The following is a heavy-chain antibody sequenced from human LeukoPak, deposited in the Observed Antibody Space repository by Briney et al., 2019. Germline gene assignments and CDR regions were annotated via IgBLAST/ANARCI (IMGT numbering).Heavy chain of an antibody. CDR2: ISSSSSTR. J-gene: IGHJ4*02. CDR3: ARDSSGYFLSFDY. Sequence: GGSLRLSCAASGFTFSSYNMNWVRQAPGKGLEWASYISSSSSTRYYADSVKGRFTISRDNAKNSLYLQMNSLRDEDTAVYYCARDSSGYFLSFDYWGQGTLVTVSS. CDR1: GFTFSSYN. V-gene: IGHV3-48*02. D-gene: IGHD3-22*01.